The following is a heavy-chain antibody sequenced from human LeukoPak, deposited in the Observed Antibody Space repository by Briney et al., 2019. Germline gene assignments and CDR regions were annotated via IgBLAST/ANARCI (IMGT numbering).Heavy chain of an antibody. V-gene: IGHV3-30-3*01. J-gene: IGHJ4*02. CDR1: GLTFSAVH. CDR2: ISYDGSTK. D-gene: IGHD6-13*01. Sequence: PGGSLRLSCSASGLTFSAVHMHWVRQAPGKGLGWVAVISYDGSTKYYADSVKGRFTISRDNSENTLYLQMNSLRAEDTAVYYCATYSGSWSSFDYWGQGTLVTVSS. CDR3: ATYSGSWSSFDY.